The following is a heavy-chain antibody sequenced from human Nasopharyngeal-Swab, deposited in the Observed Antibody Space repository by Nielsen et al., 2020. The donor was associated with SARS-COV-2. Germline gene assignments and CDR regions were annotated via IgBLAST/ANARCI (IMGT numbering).Heavy chain of an antibody. D-gene: IGHD3-9*01. CDR3: AKATLYDILTGAFDY. Sequence: WIRQPPGKGLEWVAVISYDGSNKYYADSVKGRFTISRDNSKNTLYLQMNSLRAEDTAVYYCAKATLYDILTGAFDYWGQRTLVTVSS. V-gene: IGHV3-30*18. J-gene: IGHJ4*02. CDR2: ISYDGSNK.